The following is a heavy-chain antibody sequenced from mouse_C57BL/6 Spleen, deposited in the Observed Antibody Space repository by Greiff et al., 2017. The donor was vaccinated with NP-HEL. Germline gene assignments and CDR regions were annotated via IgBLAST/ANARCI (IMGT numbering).Heavy chain of an antibody. Sequence: VQLQQSGAELARPGASVKMSCKASGYTFTSYTMHWVKQRPGQGLEWIGYINPSSGYTKYNQKFKDKATLTADKSSSTAYMQLSSLTSEDSAVYYCAISSDFDYWGQGTTLTVSS. CDR2: INPSSGYT. V-gene: IGHV1-4*01. D-gene: IGHD3-1*01. J-gene: IGHJ2*01. CDR1: GYTFTSYT. CDR3: AISSDFDY.